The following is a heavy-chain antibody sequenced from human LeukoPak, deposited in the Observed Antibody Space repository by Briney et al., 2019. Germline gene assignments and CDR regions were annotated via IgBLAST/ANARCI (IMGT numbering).Heavy chain of an antibody. V-gene: IGHV3-23*01. CDR1: GFTFTTYG. J-gene: IGHJ4*02. CDR2: IGGSGIRT. CDR3: AKDSHWILFDD. Sequence: GGSLRLSCSASGFTFTTYGMNWLRQAPGKGLEWVSGIGGSGIRTYYADSVKGRFTISRDNSKNTLYLQMNSLRDEDTAVYYCAKDSHWILFDDWGQGTLVTVSS. D-gene: IGHD2-2*03.